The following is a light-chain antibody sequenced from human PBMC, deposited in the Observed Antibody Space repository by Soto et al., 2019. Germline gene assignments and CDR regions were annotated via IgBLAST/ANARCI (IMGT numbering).Light chain of an antibody. J-gene: IGLJ3*02. CDR2: DDT. Sequence: QSALTQPASVSGSPGQAITIACTGTSSDVGGYNLVSWYQQYPGKAPKLMIYDDTKRPSGVSNRFSGSKSGYTASLTISGLQAEDEADYHCCSYAGSSTWVFGGGTKLTVL. CDR1: SSDVGGYNL. V-gene: IGLV2-23*01. CDR3: CSYAGSSTWV.